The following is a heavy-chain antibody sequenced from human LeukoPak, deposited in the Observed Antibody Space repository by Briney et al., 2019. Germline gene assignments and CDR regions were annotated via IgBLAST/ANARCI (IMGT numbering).Heavy chain of an antibody. CDR1: GYTFTGYY. Sequence: GASVKVSCKASGYTFTGYYMHWVRQAPGQGLERMGWINPNSGGTNYAQKFQGRVTMTRDTSTSTAYMELRSLRSDDTAVYYCARDLTHRRNYDNSGYQIVPAFWGQGTLVTVSS. V-gene: IGHV1-2*02. D-gene: IGHD3-22*01. CDR2: INPNSGGT. J-gene: IGHJ4*02. CDR3: ARDLTHRRNYDNSGYQIVPAF.